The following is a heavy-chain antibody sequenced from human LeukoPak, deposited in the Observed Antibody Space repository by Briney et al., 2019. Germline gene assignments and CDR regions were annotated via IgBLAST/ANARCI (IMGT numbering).Heavy chain of an antibody. Sequence: GRSLRLSCAASGFTFSSYAMSWVRQAPGKGLEWVSAISGSGGSTYYADSVKGRFTISRDNSKNTLYLQMNSLRAEDTAVYYCAKDQAEIVGATPNLDYWGQGTLVTVSS. D-gene: IGHD1-26*01. CDR1: GFTFSSYA. CDR2: ISGSGGST. V-gene: IGHV3-23*01. CDR3: AKDQAEIVGATPNLDY. J-gene: IGHJ4*02.